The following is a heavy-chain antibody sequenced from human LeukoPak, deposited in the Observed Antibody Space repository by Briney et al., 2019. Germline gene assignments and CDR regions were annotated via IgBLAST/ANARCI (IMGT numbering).Heavy chain of an antibody. CDR2: INSDGSGT. V-gene: IGHV3-74*01. CDR3: ARLSSGYSQFDY. J-gene: IGHJ4*02. Sequence: GGSLRLSCAASGFTFNIYWMHWVRQAPGKGLVWVSRINSDGSGTIYADSVEGRFTISRDNAKNTLYLQMNSLRAEDTAVYYCARLSSGYSQFDYWGQGTLVTVSS. D-gene: IGHD3-22*01. CDR1: GFTFNIYW.